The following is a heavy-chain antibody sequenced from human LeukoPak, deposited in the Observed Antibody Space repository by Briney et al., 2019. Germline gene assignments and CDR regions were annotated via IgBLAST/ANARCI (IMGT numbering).Heavy chain of an antibody. D-gene: IGHD5-18*01. J-gene: IGHJ4*02. CDR1: GYPFNNYY. V-gene: IGHV1-2*02. CDR2: INPKSGVT. Sequence: GASVKVSCKPSGYPFNNYYMHGMRQAPGQGHEWMGWINPKSGVTNYAQKSQGRVTMTTDMASTTAYMELSRLRSDDTAIYYCARLLSARGCTYGYPVYWYQGTLVTVSS. CDR3: ARLLSARGCTYGYPVY.